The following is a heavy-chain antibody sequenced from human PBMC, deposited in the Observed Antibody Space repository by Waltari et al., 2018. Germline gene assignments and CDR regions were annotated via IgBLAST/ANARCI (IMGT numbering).Heavy chain of an antibody. J-gene: IGHJ4*02. Sequence: QVQLQESGPGLVKPSETLSLTCTVSGGSISSYYWSWIRQPAGKGLEWIGRIYTSGSTNYNPSLTSRVTMSVDTSKNQCSLKLSSVTAADTAVYYCAREANYYDSSGYQLDYWGQGTLVTVSS. D-gene: IGHD3-22*01. CDR3: AREANYYDSSGYQLDY. V-gene: IGHV4-4*07. CDR1: GGSISSYY. CDR2: IYTSGST.